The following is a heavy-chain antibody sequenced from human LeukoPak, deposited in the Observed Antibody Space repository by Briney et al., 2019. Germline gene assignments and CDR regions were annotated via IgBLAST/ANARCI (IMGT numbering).Heavy chain of an antibody. CDR2: IYHSGST. Sequence: SETLSLTCTVSGGSISSGGYYWSWIRQPPGKGLEWIGYIYHSGSTYYNPSLKSRVTISVDKSKNQFSLKLSSVTAADTAVYYCARGNGLYGELHAFDIWGQGTMVTVSS. CDR3: ARGNGLYGELHAFDI. CDR1: GGSISSGGYY. J-gene: IGHJ3*02. V-gene: IGHV4-30-2*01. D-gene: IGHD3-10*01.